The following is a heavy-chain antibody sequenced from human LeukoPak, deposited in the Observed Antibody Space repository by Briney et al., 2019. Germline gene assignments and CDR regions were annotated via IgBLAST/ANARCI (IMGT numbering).Heavy chain of an antibody. D-gene: IGHD5-24*01. Sequence: PGGSLRLSCAASGFTFSSYWMHWVRQTPGKGLVWVSRIDSDGSSTTYADSVKGRFTISRDNAKNTLYLQMNSLRADDTAVYYCARGRHGSIPVEYWGQGTLVTVSS. CDR1: GFTFSSYW. J-gene: IGHJ4*02. CDR3: ARGRHGSIPVEY. CDR2: IDSDGSST. V-gene: IGHV3-74*01.